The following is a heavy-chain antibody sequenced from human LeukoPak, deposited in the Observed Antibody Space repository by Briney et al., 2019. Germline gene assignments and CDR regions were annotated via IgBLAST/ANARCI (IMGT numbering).Heavy chain of an antibody. V-gene: IGHV3-7*03. CDR3: ARDTTYYGSGSYYSDAFDI. Sequence: AGGSLRLSCAASGFTFSSYWMSWVRQAPGKGLEWVANIKQDGSEKYYVDSVKGRFTIFRDNAKNSLYLQMNSLRAEDTAVYYCARDTTYYGSGSYYSDAFDIWGQGTMVTVSS. J-gene: IGHJ3*02. CDR1: GFTFSSYW. CDR2: IKQDGSEK. D-gene: IGHD3-10*01.